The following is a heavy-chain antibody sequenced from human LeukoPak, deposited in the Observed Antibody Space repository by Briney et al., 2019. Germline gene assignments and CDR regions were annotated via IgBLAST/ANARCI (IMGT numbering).Heavy chain of an antibody. J-gene: IGHJ4*02. CDR1: GFTFSSYW. V-gene: IGHV3-7*04. D-gene: IGHD3-10*01. CDR3: ASDREYYYGSGSFDY. Sequence: GGSLRLSCAASGFTFSSYWMSWVRQAPGKGLEWVANIKQDGSEKYYEDSVKGRFTISRDNAKNSLYLQMNSLRAEDTAVHYCASDREYYYGSGSFDYWGQGTLVTVSS. CDR2: IKQDGSEK.